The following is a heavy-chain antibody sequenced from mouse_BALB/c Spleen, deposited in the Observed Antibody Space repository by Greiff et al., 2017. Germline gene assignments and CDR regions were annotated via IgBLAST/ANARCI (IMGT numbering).Heavy chain of an antibody. CDR2: IKPGSGGT. V-gene: IGHV1-54*01. J-gene: IGHJ4*01. Sequence: QVQLQQSGAELVRPGTSVKVSCKASGYAFTNYLIEWVKQRPGQGLEWIGVIKPGSGGTNYNEKFKGKATLTADKSSSTAYMQLSSLTSDDSAVYFCARSVMDAMDYWGQGTSVTVSS. CDR1: GYAFTNYL. CDR3: ARSVMDAMDY.